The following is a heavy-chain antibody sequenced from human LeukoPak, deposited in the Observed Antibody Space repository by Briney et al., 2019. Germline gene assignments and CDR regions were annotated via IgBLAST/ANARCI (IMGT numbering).Heavy chain of an antibody. V-gene: IGHV1-2*02. CDR3: ARGDDYGDYWGVY. D-gene: IGHD4-17*01. J-gene: IGHJ4*02. CDR2: INPNSGGT. CDR1: GYTFTGYY. Sequence: SVKVSCKASGYTFTGYYMDWVRQAPGQGLEWMGWINPNSGGTNYAQKFQGRVTMTTDTSTSTAYMELRSLISDDAAVYYCARGDDYGDYWGVYWGQGTLVTVSS.